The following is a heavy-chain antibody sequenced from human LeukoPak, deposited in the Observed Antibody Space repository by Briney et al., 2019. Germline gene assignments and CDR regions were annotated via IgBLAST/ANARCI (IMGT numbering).Heavy chain of an antibody. CDR2: ISGSGGST. V-gene: IGHV3-23*01. J-gene: IGHJ4*02. CDR1: GFTFSSYA. D-gene: IGHD3-22*01. CDR3: AKKASGGMRNYYDSSGYSDY. Sequence: GGSLRLSCAASGFTFSSYAMSWVRQAPGKGLEWVSAISGSGGSTYYADSVKGRFTIYRDNSKNTLYLQMNSLRAEDTAVYYCAKKASGGMRNYYDSSGYSDYWGQGTLVTVSS.